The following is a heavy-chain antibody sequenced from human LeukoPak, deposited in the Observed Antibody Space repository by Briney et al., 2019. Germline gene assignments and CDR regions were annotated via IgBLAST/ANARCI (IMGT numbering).Heavy chain of an antibody. CDR2: ISAYNGNT. V-gene: IGHV1-18*01. CDR1: GYTFTSYG. Sequence: ASVKVSCKASGYTFTSYGISWVRQAPGQGLEWMGWISAYNGNTNYAQKLQGRVTMITDTSTSTAYMELRSLRSDDTAVYYCAREPEYCSSTSCYRLNWFDPWGQGTLVTVSS. J-gene: IGHJ5*02. D-gene: IGHD2-2*01. CDR3: AREPEYCSSTSCYRLNWFDP.